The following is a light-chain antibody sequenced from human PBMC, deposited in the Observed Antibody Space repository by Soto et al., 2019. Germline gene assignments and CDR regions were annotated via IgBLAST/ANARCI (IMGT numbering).Light chain of an antibody. V-gene: IGLV2-23*02. J-gene: IGLJ2*01. CDR1: TSDVAYYDL. CDR3: CTYAGHVPK. CDR2: EVD. Sequence: QSALTQPASVSGSPGQSITISCAGTTSDVAYYDLVSWYQQHPGRAPKLLIYEVDKRPSGISVRFSGSKSGATASLTISGLLPEDEAVYFCCTYAGHVPKFGGWTKLTVL.